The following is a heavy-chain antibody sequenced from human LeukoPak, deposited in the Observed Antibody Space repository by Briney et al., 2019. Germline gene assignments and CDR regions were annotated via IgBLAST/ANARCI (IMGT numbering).Heavy chain of an antibody. CDR3: ARGLWTQPGLVPFNY. CDR2: IHHFGRT. D-gene: IGHD5-18*01. CDR1: GDSIISYY. V-gene: IGHV4-59*01. J-gene: IGHJ4*02. Sequence: SETLSLTCSVSGDSIISYYWNWLRQSPGRGLEWIGNIHHFGRTEYNSSLRRRVTMFLDSSKNQFSLKLTSATPTDTAVYYCARGLWTQPGLVPFNYWGQGILVTVSS.